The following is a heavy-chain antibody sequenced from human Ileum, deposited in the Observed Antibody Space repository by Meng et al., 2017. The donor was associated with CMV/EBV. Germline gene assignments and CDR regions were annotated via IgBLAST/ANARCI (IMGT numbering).Heavy chain of an antibody. D-gene: IGHD2-2*01. V-gene: IGHV3-21*01. J-gene: IGHJ6*02. CDR2: ISSSSCYI. CDR3: ARNPDYCSSTSCYVWYYGMDV. CDR1: RFTFSSYS. Sequence: GESLKISCAASRFTFSSYSMNWVRQAPGKGLEWVSCISSSSCYIYYADSVKGRFTISRDNAKNSLYLQMNSLRAEDTAVYYCARNPDYCSSTSCYVWYYGMDVWGQGTTVTVSS.